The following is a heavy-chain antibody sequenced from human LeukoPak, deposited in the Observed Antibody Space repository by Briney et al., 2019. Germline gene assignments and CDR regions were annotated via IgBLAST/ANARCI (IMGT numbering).Heavy chain of an antibody. V-gene: IGHV1-69*01. CDR1: GGTFSSYA. CDR2: IIPIFGTA. CDR3: ARGGLRSSYYYYYYGMDV. J-gene: IGHJ6*02. Sequence: KVSCKASGGTFSSYAISWVRQAPGQGLEWMGGIIPIFGTANYAQKFQGRVTITADESTSTAYMELSSLRSDDTAVYYCARGGLRSSYYYYYYGMDVWGQGTTVTVSS. D-gene: IGHD5-12*01.